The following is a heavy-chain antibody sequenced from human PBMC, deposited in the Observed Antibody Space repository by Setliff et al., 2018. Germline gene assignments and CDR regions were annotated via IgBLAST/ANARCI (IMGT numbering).Heavy chain of an antibody. D-gene: IGHD1-26*01. CDR2: IYPGDSDT. CDR3: ARSPVGATYSVYFDY. CDR1: GYSFTSYW. J-gene: IGHJ4*02. V-gene: IGHV5-51*01. Sequence: PGESLKISCKGSGYSFTSYWIGWVRQMPGKGLEWMGIIYPGDSDTRYSPSFQGQVTMSADKSINTAYLQWSNLKASDTAIYYCARSPVGATYSVYFDYWGQGALVTVSS.